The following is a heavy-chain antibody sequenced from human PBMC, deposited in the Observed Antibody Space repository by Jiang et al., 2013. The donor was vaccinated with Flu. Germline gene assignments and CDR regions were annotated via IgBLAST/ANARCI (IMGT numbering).Heavy chain of an antibody. V-gene: IGHV4-59*01. CDR2: IYYIGTT. CDR1: GGSISPYY. J-gene: IGHJ4*02. Sequence: SGPGLVKPSETLSLTCSVSGGSISPYYWTWIRQPPGKGPEWIGYIYYIGTTKYNPSLNSRLTISVDTSKNQFSLKLGSLTAADTAVYYCARMSMIATRTIDYWGQGTLVTVSS. CDR3: ARMSMIATRTIDY. D-gene: IGHD6-6*01.